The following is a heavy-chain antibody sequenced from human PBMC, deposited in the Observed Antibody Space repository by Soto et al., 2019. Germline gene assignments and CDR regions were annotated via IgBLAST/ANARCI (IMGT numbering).Heavy chain of an antibody. CDR2: IYYSGST. CDR3: ARHVRSTVLDAFDI. CDR1: GGSISSYY. D-gene: IGHD2-2*01. V-gene: IGHV4-59*08. J-gene: IGHJ3*02. Sequence: QVQLQESGPGLVKPSETLSLTCTVSGGSISSYYWSWIRQPPGKGLEWIGYIYYSGSTNYNPSLKSRVTISVDTSKNQFSLKLSSVTAADTAVYYCARHVRSTVLDAFDIWGQGTMVTVSS.